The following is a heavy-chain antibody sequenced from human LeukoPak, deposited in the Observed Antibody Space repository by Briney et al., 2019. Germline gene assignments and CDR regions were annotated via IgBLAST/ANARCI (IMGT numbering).Heavy chain of an antibody. J-gene: IGHJ6*03. V-gene: IGHV4-34*01. Sequence: PSETLSLTCAVYGGSFSGYYWSWIRQSPGKGLEWIGEINHSGSTNYNPSLKSRVTISVDTSKNQFSLKLSSVTAADTAVYYCARGTLYYDFWSGYQGPYYYYMDVWGKGTTATVSS. D-gene: IGHD3-3*01. CDR3: ARGTLYYDFWSGYQGPYYYYMDV. CDR1: GGSFSGYY. CDR2: INHSGST.